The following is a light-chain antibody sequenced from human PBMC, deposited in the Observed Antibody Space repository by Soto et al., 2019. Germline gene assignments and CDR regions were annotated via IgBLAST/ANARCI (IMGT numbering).Light chain of an antibody. CDR3: QQTYSPPFT. Sequence: DIQMTQSPSSLSASVGDRVTITCRASHTFSSFLNWYQQKRGKPPTLLIYGAYNLRSGVPSRFTGSGGGAEFRLTSSSLQPDDFATYYCQQTYSPPFTFGQGTSLELK. V-gene: IGKV1-39*01. CDR2: GAY. CDR1: HTFSSF. J-gene: IGKJ2*01.